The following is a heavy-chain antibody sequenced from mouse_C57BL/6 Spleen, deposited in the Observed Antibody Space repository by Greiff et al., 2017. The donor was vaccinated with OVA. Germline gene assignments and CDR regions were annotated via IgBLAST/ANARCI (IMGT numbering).Heavy chain of an antibody. Sequence: VQLQQPGAELVKPGASVKLSCKASGYTFTSYWMHWVKQRPGQGLEWIGMIHPNSGSTNYNEKFKSKATLTVDKSSSTAYMQLSSLTSEDSAVYYCARERAYYSNYGGLFFDYWGQGTTLTVSS. J-gene: IGHJ2*01. CDR3: ARERAYYSNYGGLFFDY. V-gene: IGHV1-64*01. CDR2: IHPNSGST. D-gene: IGHD2-5*01. CDR1: GYTFTSYW.